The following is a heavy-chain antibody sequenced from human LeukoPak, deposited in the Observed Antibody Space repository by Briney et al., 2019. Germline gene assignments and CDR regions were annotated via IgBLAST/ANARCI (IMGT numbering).Heavy chain of an antibody. Sequence: SETLSLTCAVYGGSFSGYYWSWIRQPPGKGLEWMGEINHSGSTNYNPSLKSRVTISVDTSKNQFSLKLSSVTAADTAVYYCAIVRQLPTYYYYYYGMDVWGQGTTVTVSS. J-gene: IGHJ6*02. CDR3: AIVRQLPTYYYYYYGMDV. CDR1: GGSFSGYY. CDR2: INHSGST. V-gene: IGHV4-34*01. D-gene: IGHD2-2*01.